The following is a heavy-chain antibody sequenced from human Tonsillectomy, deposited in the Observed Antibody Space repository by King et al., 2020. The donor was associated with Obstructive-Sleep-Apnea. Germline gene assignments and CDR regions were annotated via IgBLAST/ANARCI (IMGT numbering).Heavy chain of an antibody. CDR1: GGSSRNYY. J-gene: IGHJ4*02. Sequence: MQLQESGPGLVKPSETLSLTCTVSGGSSRNYYWSWFRQPPGKGLEWIGYIYYSGNTNYNPSLNSRVTISVDTSKNQVSLKLTSVTAADTAVYYCARHPSGGSGWQRYFDYWGQGTLVTVSS. D-gene: IGHD6-19*01. CDR3: ARHPSGGSGWQRYFDY. CDR2: IYYSGNT. V-gene: IGHV4-59*01.